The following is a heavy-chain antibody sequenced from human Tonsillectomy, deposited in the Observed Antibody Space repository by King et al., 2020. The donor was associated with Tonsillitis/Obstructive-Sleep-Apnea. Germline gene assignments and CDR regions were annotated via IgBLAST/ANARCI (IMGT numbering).Heavy chain of an antibody. CDR1: GFTFSSYE. V-gene: IGHV3-48*03. Sequence: VQLVQSGGGLVQPGGSLRLSCAASGFTFSSYEMNWVRQAPGKGLEWLSYIKSGGSNIFYADFVKGRFTITRNNAKNSLYLQMNSLRTEDPACYYCVRAGYCSCGNCYSTLFDYWGQGTLVTVSS. J-gene: IGHJ4*02. D-gene: IGHD2-15*01. CDR3: VRAGYCSCGNCYSTLFDY. CDR2: IKSGGSNI.